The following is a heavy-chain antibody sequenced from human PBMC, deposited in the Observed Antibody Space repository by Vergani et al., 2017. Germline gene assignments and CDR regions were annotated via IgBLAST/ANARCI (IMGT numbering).Heavy chain of an antibody. CDR2: IYHSGST. CDR1: GYSISSGYY. CDR3: ARTEDGVGGGPDY. J-gene: IGHJ4*02. V-gene: IGHV4-38-2*01. D-gene: IGHD5-24*01. Sequence: QLQLQESGPGLVKPSETLSLTCSVSGYSISSGYYWTWIRQPPGKGLQWIGRIYHSGSTYYKSSLSSRVTISVDTSKNQFSLKVTSVTAADTAVYYCARTEDGVGGGPDYWGQGTLVTVSS.